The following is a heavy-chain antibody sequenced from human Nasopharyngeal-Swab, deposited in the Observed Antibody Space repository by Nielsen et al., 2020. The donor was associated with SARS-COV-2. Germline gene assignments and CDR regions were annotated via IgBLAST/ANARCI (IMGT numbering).Heavy chain of an antibody. J-gene: IGHJ4*02. CDR1: GFTFDDYA. CDR2: ISWNSGSI. D-gene: IGHD6-13*01. CDR3: AKDCSSSWYTWGLFDY. Sequence: SLKISCAASGFTFDDYAMHWVRQAPGKGLEWVSGISWNSGSIGYADSVKGRFTISRDNAKNSLYLQMNSLRAEDTALYYCAKDCSSSWYTWGLFDYWGQETLVTVSS. V-gene: IGHV3-9*01.